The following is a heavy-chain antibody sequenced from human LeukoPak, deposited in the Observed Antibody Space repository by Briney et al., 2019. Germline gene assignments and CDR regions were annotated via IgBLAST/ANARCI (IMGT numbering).Heavy chain of an antibody. Sequence: ASVKVSCKASGYTFTGYGISWVRQAPGQGLEWMGWISAYNGNTNYAQKLQGRVTMTTDTSTSTAYMELRSLRSDDTAVYYCARDRRVLRITMIVVVNGPFDYWGQGTLVTVSS. CDR2: ISAYNGNT. J-gene: IGHJ4*02. CDR3: ARDRRVLRITMIVVVNGPFDY. CDR1: GYTFTGYG. V-gene: IGHV1-18*01. D-gene: IGHD3-22*01.